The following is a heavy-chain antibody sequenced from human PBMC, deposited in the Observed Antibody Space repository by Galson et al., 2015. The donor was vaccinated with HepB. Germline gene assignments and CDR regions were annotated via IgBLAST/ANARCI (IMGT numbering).Heavy chain of an antibody. Sequence: SLRLSCAASGFTFSSYWMHWVRQAPGKGLVWVSRINSDGSSTSYADSVKGRFTISRDNAKNTLYLQMNSLRAEDTAVYYCAREKVTMIGGGAFDIWGQGTMVTVSS. J-gene: IGHJ3*02. CDR2: INSDGSST. V-gene: IGHV3-74*01. D-gene: IGHD3-10*02. CDR3: AREKVTMIGGGAFDI. CDR1: GFTFSSYW.